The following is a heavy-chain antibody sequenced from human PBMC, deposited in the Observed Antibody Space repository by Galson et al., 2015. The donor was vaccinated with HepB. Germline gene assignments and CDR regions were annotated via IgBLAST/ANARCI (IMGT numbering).Heavy chain of an antibody. CDR3: ARVEGTMIVYYFDY. CDR2: ISSSSSTI. Sequence: SLRLSCAASGFTFSSYSMNWVRQAPGKGLEWVSYISSSSSTIYYADSVKGRFTISRDNAKNSLYLQMNSLRAEDTAVYYCARVEGTMIVYYFDYWGQGTLVTVSS. V-gene: IGHV3-48*04. D-gene: IGHD3-22*01. J-gene: IGHJ4*02. CDR1: GFTFSSYS.